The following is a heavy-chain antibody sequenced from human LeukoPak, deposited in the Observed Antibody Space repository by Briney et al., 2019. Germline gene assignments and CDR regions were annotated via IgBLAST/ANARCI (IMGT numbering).Heavy chain of an antibody. CDR1: GGSISSYY. Sequence: PSETLSLTCTVSGGSISSYYWTWIRQPPGKGLEWIGYIYYSGSTNYNPPLKSRVTISVDTSKNQFSLRLTSVTAADTAVYYCAREPNYYDSSGYYQNWFDPWGQGTLVTVSS. CDR3: AREPNYYDSSGYYQNWFDP. CDR2: IYYSGST. V-gene: IGHV4-59*12. D-gene: IGHD3-22*01. J-gene: IGHJ5*02.